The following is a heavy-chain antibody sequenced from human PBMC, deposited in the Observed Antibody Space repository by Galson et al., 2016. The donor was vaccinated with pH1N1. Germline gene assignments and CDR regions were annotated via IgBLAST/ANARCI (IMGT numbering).Heavy chain of an antibody. Sequence: SVKVSCKASGYTFTLYYFHWVRQAPGQGLEWLGIIDPGSGGTNYNQKFQGRVTMTRDTSTNTVYVELSILISEDTAMYYCVGIKGGALDIWGQGTKVIVSS. V-gene: IGHV1-46*01. CDR2: IDPGSGGT. J-gene: IGHJ3*02. D-gene: IGHD3-16*01. CDR1: GYTFTLYY. CDR3: VGIKGGALDI.